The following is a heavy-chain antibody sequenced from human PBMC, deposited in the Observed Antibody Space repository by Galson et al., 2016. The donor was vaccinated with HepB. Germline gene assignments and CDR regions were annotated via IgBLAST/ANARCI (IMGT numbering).Heavy chain of an antibody. V-gene: IGHV3-30*04. J-gene: IGHJ4*02. Sequence: SLRLSCAASGFTFSSYAMHWVRQAPGKGLEWVAVISYDGSNKYYADSVKGRFTISRDNSKNTLYLQMNSLRAEDTAVYYCARADSSSWYYFDYWGQGTLVTVSS. CDR1: GFTFSSYA. CDR3: ARADSSSWYYFDY. D-gene: IGHD6-13*01. CDR2: ISYDGSNK.